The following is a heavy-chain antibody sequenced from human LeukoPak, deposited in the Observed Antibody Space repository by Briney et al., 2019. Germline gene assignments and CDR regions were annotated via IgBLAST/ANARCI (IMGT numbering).Heavy chain of an antibody. CDR3: ARDFGDIVVVPAADFDY. Sequence: ASVKVSCKASGGAFSSYAISWVRQAPGQGLEWMGWINPNSGGTNYAQKFQGRVTMTRDTSISTAYMELSRLRSDDTAVYYCARDFGDIVVVPAADFDYWGQGTLVTVSS. CDR2: INPNSGGT. V-gene: IGHV1-2*02. J-gene: IGHJ4*02. CDR1: GGAFSSYA. D-gene: IGHD2-2*01.